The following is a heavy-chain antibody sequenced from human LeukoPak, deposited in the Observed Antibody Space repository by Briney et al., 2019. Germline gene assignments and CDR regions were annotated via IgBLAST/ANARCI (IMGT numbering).Heavy chain of an antibody. Sequence: GGSLRLPCAASGFTFSSYAMSWVRQAPGKGLEWVSAIGHSGVSTYYADSVKGRFTISRDNSKNTLYLQMNSLRPEDTAVYYCARAPLHSNGWSFDYWGQGTLVTVSS. CDR1: GFTFSSYA. J-gene: IGHJ4*02. V-gene: IGHV3-23*01. D-gene: IGHD6-19*01. CDR3: ARAPLHSNGWSFDY. CDR2: IGHSGVST.